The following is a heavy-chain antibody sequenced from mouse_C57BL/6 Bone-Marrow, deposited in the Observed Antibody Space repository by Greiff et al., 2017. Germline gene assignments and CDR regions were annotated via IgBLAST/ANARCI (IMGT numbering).Heavy chain of an antibody. CDR3: ARRWLLRLLDAMDY. Sequence: QVQLQQPGAELVKPGASVKMSCKASGYTFTSYWITWVKQRPGQGLEWIGDIYPGSGSTNYNEQFKGKATLTVDTSSSTAYMQLSSLTSEDSAVYYCARRWLLRLLDAMDYWGQGTSVTVSS. V-gene: IGHV1-55*01. CDR2: IYPGSGST. D-gene: IGHD2-3*01. J-gene: IGHJ4*01. CDR1: GYTFTSYW.